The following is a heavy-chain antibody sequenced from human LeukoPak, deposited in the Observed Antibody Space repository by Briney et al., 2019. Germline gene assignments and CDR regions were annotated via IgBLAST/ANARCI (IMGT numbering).Heavy chain of an antibody. D-gene: IGHD3-22*01. CDR3: ARGHYELVH. Sequence: GGSLRLSCAASGFTFSSYAMSWVRQAPGKGLEWVSSFSGSGGTTYYADSMKGRFTISRDNAKNSLYLQMNSLRAEDTAVYFCARGHYELVHWGQGALVSVSS. CDR2: FSGSGGTT. CDR1: GFTFSSYA. V-gene: IGHV3-23*01. J-gene: IGHJ4*02.